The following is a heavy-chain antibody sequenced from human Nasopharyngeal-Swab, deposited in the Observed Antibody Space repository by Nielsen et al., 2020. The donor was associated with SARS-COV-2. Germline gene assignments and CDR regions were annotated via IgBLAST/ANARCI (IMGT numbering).Heavy chain of an antibody. J-gene: IGHJ4*02. V-gene: IGHV3-30*03. CDR1: GFTFSSYG. Sequence: GASLTISCSASGFTFSSYGMHWVRQSPGKGLEWVAVISYDGSNKYYADSVKGRFTISRDNSKTTLYLQMNSLRAEDTAVYYCATYSSGWPYFDYWGQGTLVTVSS. CDR2: ISYDGSNK. D-gene: IGHD6-19*01. CDR3: ATYSSGWPYFDY.